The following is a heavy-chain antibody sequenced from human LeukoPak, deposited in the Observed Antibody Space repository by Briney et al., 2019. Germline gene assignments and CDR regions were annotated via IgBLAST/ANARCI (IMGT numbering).Heavy chain of an antibody. V-gene: IGHV3-53*01. Sequence: GGSLRLSCAASGFTVSGSHMSWVRQAPGKGLEWVSAMYTGGTTYYADSVKGRFTITRDNSRNTLFLHMSSLRADDTAVYYCAKDEATSGGGLASWGQGTLVTVSS. J-gene: IGHJ4*02. CDR3: AKDEATSGGGLAS. CDR1: GFTVSGSH. D-gene: IGHD1-26*01. CDR2: MYTGGTT.